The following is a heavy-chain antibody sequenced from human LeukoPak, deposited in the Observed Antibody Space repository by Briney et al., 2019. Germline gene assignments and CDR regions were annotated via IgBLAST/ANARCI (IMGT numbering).Heavy chain of an antibody. D-gene: IGHD6-19*01. V-gene: IGHV3-64*01. Sequence: GGSLRLSCAASGFTFSSYAMHWVRQAPGKGLEYVSAISSNGGSTYYANSVKGRFTISRDNSKNTLYLQMNSLRAEDTAVYYCARDIHSSLDPWGQGTLVTVSS. J-gene: IGHJ5*02. CDR2: ISSNGGST. CDR3: ARDIHSSLDP. CDR1: GFTFSSYA.